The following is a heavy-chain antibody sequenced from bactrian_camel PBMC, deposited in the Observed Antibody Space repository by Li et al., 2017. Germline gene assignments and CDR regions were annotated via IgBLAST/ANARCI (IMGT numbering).Heavy chain of an antibody. CDR3: AAGNGGWFGGSWTSVAEYDY. D-gene: IGHD6*01. J-gene: IGHJ4*01. Sequence: QVQLVESGGGSVQAGGSLRLSCVVSGHSRGSNCVGWYRLPPGRAPAEREGIAAIRRSGGETWYAGSVKGRFTISLNNDKNTVYLQMNKLEPEDTALYYCAAGNGGWFGGSWTSVAEYDYWGQGTQVTVS. V-gene: IGHV3-3*01. CDR2: IRRSGGET. CDR1: GHSRGSNC.